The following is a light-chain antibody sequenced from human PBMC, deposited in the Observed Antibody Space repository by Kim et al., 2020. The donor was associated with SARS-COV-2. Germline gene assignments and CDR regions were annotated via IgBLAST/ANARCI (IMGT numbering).Light chain of an antibody. Sequence: VAPGQTASITCSGDKLGDKYACWYQQKPGPSPVLVIYQDSKRPSGIPERFSGSNSGNTATLTISGTQAMDEADYYCQAWDSSTAEVFGGGTQLTVL. CDR2: QDS. CDR3: QAWDSSTAEV. V-gene: IGLV3-1*01. CDR1: KLGDKY. J-gene: IGLJ2*01.